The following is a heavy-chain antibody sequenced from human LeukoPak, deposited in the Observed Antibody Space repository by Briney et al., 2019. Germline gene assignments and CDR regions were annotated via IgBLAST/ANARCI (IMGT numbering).Heavy chain of an antibody. D-gene: IGHD2-15*01. CDR1: GGTFSSYA. Sequence: SVKVSCKASGGTFSSYAISWVRQAPGQGLEWMGGIIPIFGTANYAQKFQGRVTITADESTSTAYMELSSLRSEDTAVYYCASCSSRILYYYYYMDVWGKGTTVTISS. CDR2: IIPIFGTA. V-gene: IGHV1-69*13. CDR3: ASCSSRILYYYYYMDV. J-gene: IGHJ6*03.